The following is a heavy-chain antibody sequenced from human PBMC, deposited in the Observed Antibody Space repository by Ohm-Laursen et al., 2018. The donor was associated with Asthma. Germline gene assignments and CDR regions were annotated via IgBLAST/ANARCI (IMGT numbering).Heavy chain of an antibody. D-gene: IGHD3-22*01. J-gene: IGHJ4*02. CDR1: GDFISSGNNY. CDR3: ARGSFYFESTGYYFFDH. CDR2: IYYSGIT. V-gene: IGHV4-31*03. Sequence: TLSLTCTVSGDFISSGNNYWSWIRQHPVKGLEWIGYIYYSGITYSNPSLRSRVTISVDTSKNQFSLNLTSVTAADTAVYYCARGSFYFESTGYYFFDHWGQGALVTVSS.